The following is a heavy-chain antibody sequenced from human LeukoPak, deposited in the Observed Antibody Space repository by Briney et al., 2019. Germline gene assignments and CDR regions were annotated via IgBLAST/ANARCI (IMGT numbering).Heavy chain of an antibody. D-gene: IGHD6-13*01. CDR3: ARDSVPGIAAAGNVNY. CDR2: VDPRTGDS. J-gene: IGHJ4*02. CDR1: GYTFTDLY. V-gene: IGHV1-2*02. Sequence: GASVKVSCKASGYTFTDLYIHWVQQAPGQGLESMGWVDPRTGDSSIVEKFRGRVTMTRDTSISTVYMELSTLRSEDTAVYYCARDSVPGIAAAGNVNYWGQGTLVTVSS.